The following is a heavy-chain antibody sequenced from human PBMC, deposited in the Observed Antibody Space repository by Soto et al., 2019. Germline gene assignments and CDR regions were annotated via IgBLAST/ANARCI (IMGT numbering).Heavy chain of an antibody. D-gene: IGHD5-12*01. CDR1: GFTFSGSA. V-gene: IGHV3-73*01. Sequence: GGSLRLSCAASGFTFSGSAMHWVRQASGKGLEWVGRIRSKANSYATAYAASVKGRFTISRDDSKNTAYLQMNSLKTEDTAVYYCTRIGLVATIDYWGQGTLVTVSS. CDR3: TRIGLVATIDY. J-gene: IGHJ4*02. CDR2: IRSKANSYAT.